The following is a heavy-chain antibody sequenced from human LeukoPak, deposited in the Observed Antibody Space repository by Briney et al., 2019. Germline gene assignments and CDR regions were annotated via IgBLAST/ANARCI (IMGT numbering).Heavy chain of an antibody. CDR2: IYYSGTT. D-gene: IGHD7-27*01. Sequence: SETLSLTCTVSGGSISSYYWSWIRLPPGKGLEWIGYIYYSGTTNYNPSLKSRVTIAVDTSKNQFSLKLSSVTAADTAVYYCVRHGRTSQANWGGHDAFAIWGQGTLVTVSS. CDR1: GGSISSYY. CDR3: VRHGRTSQANWGGHDAFAI. J-gene: IGHJ3*02. V-gene: IGHV4-59*08.